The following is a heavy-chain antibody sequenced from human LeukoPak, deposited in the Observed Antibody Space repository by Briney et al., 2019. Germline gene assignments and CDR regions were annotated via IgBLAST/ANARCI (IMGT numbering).Heavy chain of an antibody. CDR3: ANLIAFGGVIPRGPFDY. CDR2: ISGSGGST. D-gene: IGHD3-16*02. J-gene: IGHJ4*02. CDR1: GFTFSSYA. Sequence: SGGSLRLSCAASGFTFSSYAMSWVRQAPGKGLEWVSAISGSGGSTYYADSVKGRFTISRDNSKNTLYLQMNSLRAEDTAVYYCANLIAFGGVIPRGPFDYWGQGTLVTVSS. V-gene: IGHV3-23*01.